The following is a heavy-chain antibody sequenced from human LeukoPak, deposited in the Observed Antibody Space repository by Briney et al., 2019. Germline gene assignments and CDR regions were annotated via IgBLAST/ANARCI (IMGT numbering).Heavy chain of an antibody. D-gene: IGHD3-10*01. J-gene: IGHJ6*04. V-gene: IGHV4-30-4*01. CDR3: ARERIYFGSGGYYYGMDV. Sequence: NSSETLSLTCTVSGGSTSSGNYYWSWIRQPPGKGLEWIGYLYNSGSTYYNPSLKSRVTISVDTSKNQFSLKLSSVTAADTAVYYCARERIYFGSGGYYYGMDVWGKGTTVTVSS. CDR1: GGSTSSGNYY. CDR2: LYNSGST.